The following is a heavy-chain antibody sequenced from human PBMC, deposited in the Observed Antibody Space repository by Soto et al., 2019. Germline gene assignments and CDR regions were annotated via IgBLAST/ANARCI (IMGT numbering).Heavy chain of an antibody. CDR2: ISGSGGST. D-gene: IGHD3-9*01. Sequence: GGTLRLSCAASGFTFSSYAMSWVRQAPGKGLEWVSAISGSGGSTYYADSVKGRFTISRDNSKNTLYLQMNSLRAEDTAVYYCASGLGYFELHFDYWGQGTLVTVSS. V-gene: IGHV3-23*01. CDR3: ASGLGYFELHFDY. CDR1: GFTFSSYA. J-gene: IGHJ4*02.